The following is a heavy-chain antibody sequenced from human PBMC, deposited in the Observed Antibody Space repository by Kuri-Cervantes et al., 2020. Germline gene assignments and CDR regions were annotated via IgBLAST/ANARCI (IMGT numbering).Heavy chain of an antibody. D-gene: IGHD1-14*01. CDR2: IIPMFGTA. J-gene: IGHJ3*02. Sequence: SVKVSCKASGGTFSNYVITWVRQAPGQGLEWMGGIIPMFGTANYAQKFQGRVTITTDESTSTAYMELSSLRSEDTAVYYCARDREVTGAFDIWGQGTMVTVSS. V-gene: IGHV1-69*05. CDR1: GGTFSNYV. CDR3: ARDREVTGAFDI.